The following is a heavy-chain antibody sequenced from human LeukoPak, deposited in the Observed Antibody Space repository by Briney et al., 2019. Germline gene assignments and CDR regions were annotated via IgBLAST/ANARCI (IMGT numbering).Heavy chain of an antibody. CDR2: IIPIFGTA. J-gene: IGHJ5*02. CDR3: ARARRDGYNH. CDR1: GGTFSSYA. V-gene: IGHV1-69*05. D-gene: IGHD5-24*01. Sequence: ASVKVSCKASGGTFSSYAISWVRQAPGQGLEWMGGIIPIFGTANYAQKFQGRVTITTDESTSTAYMELNSLRSEDTAVYYCARARRDGYNHWGQGTLVTVSS.